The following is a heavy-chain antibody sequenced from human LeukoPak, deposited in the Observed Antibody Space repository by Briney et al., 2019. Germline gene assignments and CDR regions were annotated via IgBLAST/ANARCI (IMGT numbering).Heavy chain of an antibody. J-gene: IGHJ4*02. CDR2: TSSSSSNI. Sequence: GGSLRLSCAASGFTFSSYSMNWVRQAPGKGLEWVSSTSSSSSNIYYADSVKGRFTISRDNAKNSLYLQMNSLRAEDTAVYYCARESPLAYYYDSSGHGSWGQGTLVTVSS. CDR1: GFTFSSYS. V-gene: IGHV3-21*04. CDR3: ARESPLAYYYDSSGHGS. D-gene: IGHD3-22*01.